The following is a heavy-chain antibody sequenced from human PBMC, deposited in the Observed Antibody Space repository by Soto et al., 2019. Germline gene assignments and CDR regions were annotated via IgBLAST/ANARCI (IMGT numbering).Heavy chain of an antibody. V-gene: IGHV3-30*18. J-gene: IGHJ4*02. CDR3: AKSPFCGADCYGDESHYFYY. D-gene: IGHD2-21*02. CDR2: ILYDGSNK. Sequence: PGGSLRLSCAASGFTFSSYGMHWVRQAPGEGLEWVALILYDGSNKYYADSVKGRFTISRDNSKNRLYLKMNSLRAEDTAVYYCAKSPFCGADCYGDESHYFYYWGQGALVTVSS. CDR1: GFTFSSYG.